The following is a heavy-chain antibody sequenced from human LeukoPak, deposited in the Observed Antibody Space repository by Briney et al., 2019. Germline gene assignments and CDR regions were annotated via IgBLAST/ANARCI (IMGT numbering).Heavy chain of an antibody. Sequence: GGSLRLSCAASGFTFSSYWMSWVRQAPGKGLEWVANIKQDGSEKYYVDSVKGRFTISRDNAKNSLYLQMNSLRAEDTAVYYCARNLLHPLGWHFDLWGRGTLVTVSS. J-gene: IGHJ2*01. D-gene: IGHD3-22*01. CDR2: IKQDGSEK. CDR1: GFTFSSYW. CDR3: ARNLLHPLGWHFDL. V-gene: IGHV3-7*01.